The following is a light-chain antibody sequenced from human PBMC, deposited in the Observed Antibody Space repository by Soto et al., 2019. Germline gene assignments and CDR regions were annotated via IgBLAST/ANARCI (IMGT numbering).Light chain of an antibody. J-gene: IGKJ1*01. CDR1: QSIGSS. Sequence: EIVLTQSPATLSLSPGERATLSCRASQSIGSSLAWYQQKPGQAPRLLIYDASSRATGFPARFSGSGSGTDFTLTIGSLEPEDFAVYYCQQLSEWPRPFGQGTKVEIK. CDR2: DAS. CDR3: QQLSEWPRP. V-gene: IGKV3-11*01.